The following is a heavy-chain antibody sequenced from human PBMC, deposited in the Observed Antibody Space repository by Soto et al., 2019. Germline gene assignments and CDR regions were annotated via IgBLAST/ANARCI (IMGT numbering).Heavy chain of an antibody. Sequence: SQTLSLTCAISGDSVSSDITSWNWIRQSPSRGLEWLGRTYYRSKWFHDYASSVKSRITINPDTSKTQSSLELNSMTPEDTAVYYCARGNALDVWGQGT. CDR1: GDSVSSDITS. CDR3: ARGNALDV. CDR2: TYYRSKWFH. J-gene: IGHJ3*01. V-gene: IGHV6-1*01. D-gene: IGHD3-10*01.